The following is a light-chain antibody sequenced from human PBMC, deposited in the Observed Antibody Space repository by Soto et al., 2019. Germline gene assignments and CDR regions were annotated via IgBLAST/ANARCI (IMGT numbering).Light chain of an antibody. CDR3: CSFALGSTLI. Sequence: QSALTQPASVSGSPGQSFTISCTGTSSDVGSYNLVSWYQQYPDKAPKLIIYEGSKRPSGVSNRFSGSKSGNTASLTISGLQAEDEADYYCCSFALGSTLIFGGGTKLTVL. CDR2: EGS. V-gene: IGLV2-23*01. CDR1: SSDVGSYNL. J-gene: IGLJ2*01.